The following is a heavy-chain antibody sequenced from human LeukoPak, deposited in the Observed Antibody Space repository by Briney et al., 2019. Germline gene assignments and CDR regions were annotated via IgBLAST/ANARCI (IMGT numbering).Heavy chain of an antibody. CDR3: ASPTIFGVVTPRGAFDI. Sequence: GGSLRLSCAASGFTFSSYAMHWVRQAPGKGLEWVAVISYDGSNKYYADSVKGRFTISRDNSKNTLYLQMNSLRAEDTAVYYCASPTIFGVVTPRGAFDIWGQGTMVTVSS. J-gene: IGHJ3*02. CDR2: ISYDGSNK. V-gene: IGHV3-30-3*01. CDR1: GFTFSSYA. D-gene: IGHD3-3*01.